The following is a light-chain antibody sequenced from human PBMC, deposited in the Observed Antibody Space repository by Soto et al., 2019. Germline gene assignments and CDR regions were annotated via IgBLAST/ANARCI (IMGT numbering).Light chain of an antibody. Sequence: SSELTQPPSVSAPPGQTARIHCGGNNIGSKSVHWYQQKPGQAPVLVVYDDRDRPSGIPERFSGSNSGNTATLAISRVEAGDEADYYCQVWDNTNHHVGFGGGTKLTVL. V-gene: IGLV3-21*02. CDR2: DDR. J-gene: IGLJ2*01. CDR3: QVWDNTNHHVG. CDR1: NIGSKS.